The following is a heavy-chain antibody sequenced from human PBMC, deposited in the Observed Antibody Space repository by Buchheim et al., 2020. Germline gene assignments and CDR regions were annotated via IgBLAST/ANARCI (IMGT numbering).Heavy chain of an antibody. V-gene: IGHV1-8*01. J-gene: IGHJ6*02. D-gene: IGHD4-17*01. Sequence: QVQLVQSGAEVKKPGASVKVSCRASGYTFTSYDINWVRQATGQGLEGMGWMNPNSGNTGYAKKFQGRVTMTRNTSISTAYMELSSLRSEDTAVYYCARVKSDYGDYDDYYYGMDVWGQGTT. CDR2: MNPNSGNT. CDR3: ARVKSDYGDYDDYYYGMDV. CDR1: GYTFTSYD.